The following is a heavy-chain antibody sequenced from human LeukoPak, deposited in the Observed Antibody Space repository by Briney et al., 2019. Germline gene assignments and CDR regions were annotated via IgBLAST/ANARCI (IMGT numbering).Heavy chain of an antibody. D-gene: IGHD4-17*01. Sequence: QSGGSLRLSCAASGFTFSSYDMHWVRQAPGKGLEWVAVISYDGSNKYYADSVKGRFTISRDNSKNTLYLQMNSLRAEDTAVYYCARDNYGFDYWGQGTLVTVSS. J-gene: IGHJ4*02. CDR1: GFTFSSYD. CDR2: ISYDGSNK. V-gene: IGHV3-30-3*01. CDR3: ARDNYGFDY.